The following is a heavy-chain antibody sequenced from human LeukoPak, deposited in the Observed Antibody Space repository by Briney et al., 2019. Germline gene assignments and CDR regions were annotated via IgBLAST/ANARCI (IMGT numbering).Heavy chain of an antibody. CDR2: ISHDVKTT. Sequence: GGSLRLTCVASGFSFSDSVIHWVRQAPGKGLEWVAVISHDVKTTYYADSAKGRFTISRDNSRNTVFLQMNRLRPEDTAVYYCVKEAYYGWGSSPTFYFDYRGQGTRVTVSS. J-gene: IGHJ4*02. V-gene: IGHV3-30*04. CDR3: VKEAYYGWGSSPTFYFDY. CDR1: GFSFSDSV. D-gene: IGHD3-10*01.